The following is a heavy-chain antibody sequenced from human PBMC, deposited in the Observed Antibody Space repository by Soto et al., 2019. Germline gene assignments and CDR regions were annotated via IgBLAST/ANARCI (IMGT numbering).Heavy chain of an antibody. D-gene: IGHD6-13*01. J-gene: IGHJ6*02. CDR3: ARVGAAYPIAAAGTGGMDV. Sequence: GGSLRLSCAASGFTFSDYYMSWIRQAPGKGLEWVSYISSSGSTIYYADSVKGRFTISRDNAKNSLYLQMNSLRAEDTAVYYCARVGAAYPIAAAGTGGMDVWGQGTTVTVSS. V-gene: IGHV3-11*01. CDR2: ISSSGSTI. CDR1: GFTFSDYY.